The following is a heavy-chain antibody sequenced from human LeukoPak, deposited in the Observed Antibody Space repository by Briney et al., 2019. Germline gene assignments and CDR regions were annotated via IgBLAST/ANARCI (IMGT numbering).Heavy chain of an antibody. CDR3: AKEARWLDFDY. CDR1: GFTFSSFS. V-gene: IGHV3-21*04. CDR2: ISTGSSYI. J-gene: IGHJ4*02. D-gene: IGHD6-19*01. Sequence: GGSLRLSCAASGFTFSSFSMNWVRQAPGKGLEWVSSISTGSSYIYYANSVKGRFTISRDNSKNTLYLQMNSLRAEDTAVYYCAKEARWLDFDYWGQGTLVTVSS.